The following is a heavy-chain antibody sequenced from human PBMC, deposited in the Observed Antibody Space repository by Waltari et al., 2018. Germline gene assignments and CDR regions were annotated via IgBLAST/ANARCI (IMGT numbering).Heavy chain of an antibody. CDR1: GIIVSANY. J-gene: IGHJ4*02. D-gene: IGHD4-17*01. V-gene: IGHV3-53*01. CDR3: ARPGEGPSSH. CDR2: IYSAGRT. Sequence: EVQLLESGGGLIQPGGSLRLSCAASGIIVSANYMNWVRQAPGKGPQWVSVIYSAGRTYYADSVKGRFTISRDNTKNTVYLQMNNLKTEDTAVYYCARPGEGPSSHWGQGTLVTVSS.